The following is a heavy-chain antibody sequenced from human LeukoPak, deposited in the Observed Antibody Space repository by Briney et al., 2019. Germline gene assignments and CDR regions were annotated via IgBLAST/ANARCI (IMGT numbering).Heavy chain of an antibody. J-gene: IGHJ4*02. CDR1: GFTFNSYA. V-gene: IGHV3-48*04. Sequence: GGSLRLSCAASGFTFNSYAMNWVRQAPGVGLQWISYITGSSRIIYYADSAKGRFTLSRDNAKTSLYLQMNSLRAEDTAVYYCARVSGGRTEYFDSWGQGTVVTVSS. CDR3: ARVSGGRTEYFDS. D-gene: IGHD1/OR15-1a*01. CDR2: ITGSSRII.